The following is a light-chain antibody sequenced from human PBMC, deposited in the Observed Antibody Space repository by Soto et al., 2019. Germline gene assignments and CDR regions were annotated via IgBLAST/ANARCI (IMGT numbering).Light chain of an antibody. CDR3: AAWDDSLNGVV. Sequence: QSVLTQPPSASGTPGQRVTSSGSGSSSNIGSNTVNWYQLLPGTSPKLLIYSNNQRPSWVPDRFSGSKSGTSASLAISGLQSEDEADYYCAAWDDSLNGVVFGGGTKLTVL. J-gene: IGLJ2*01. V-gene: IGLV1-44*01. CDR1: SSNIGSNT. CDR2: SNN.